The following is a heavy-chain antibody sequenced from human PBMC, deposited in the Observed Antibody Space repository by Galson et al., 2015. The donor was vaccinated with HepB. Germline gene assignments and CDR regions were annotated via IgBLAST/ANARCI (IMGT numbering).Heavy chain of an antibody. CDR3: TRNQDIVGVSASTD. CDR2: IRSKAYGGTI. D-gene: IGHD2-2*01. V-gene: IGHV3-49*03. J-gene: IGHJ4*02. Sequence: SLRLSCAASGFIFGDYAMSWFRQAPGKGLEWVGFIRSKAYGGTIEYAASVKGRFTISRDDSKSIAYLQMNSLKTDDTAVYYCTRNQDIVGVSASTDWGQGTLVTVSS. CDR1: GFIFGDYA.